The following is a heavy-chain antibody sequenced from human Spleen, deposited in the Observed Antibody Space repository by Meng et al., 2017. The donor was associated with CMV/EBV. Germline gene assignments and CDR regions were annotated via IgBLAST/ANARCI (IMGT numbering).Heavy chain of an antibody. V-gene: IGHV4-31*02. CDR1: GGSISSGDYY. Sequence: GSGGSISSGDYYWNWIRQHPTKGLEWIGYIYSSGSTYYNPSLRIRVTMSVDTSKNQFSLNLRSVTAADTAVYYCARGQLQLDNWFDPWGQGTLVTVSS. CDR3: ARGQLQLDNWFDP. D-gene: IGHD1-1*01. J-gene: IGHJ5*02. CDR2: IYSSGST.